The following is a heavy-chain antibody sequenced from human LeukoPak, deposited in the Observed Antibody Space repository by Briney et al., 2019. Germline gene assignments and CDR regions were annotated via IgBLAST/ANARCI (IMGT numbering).Heavy chain of an antibody. Sequence: GGSLRLSCVASGFTFSSYWMSWVRQAPGKGLEWVANIKQDGSEKYYVDSVKGRFTISRDNAKNSLYLQMNSLRAEDTAVYYCARGRYDFDYWGQGTLVTVSS. J-gene: IGHJ4*02. CDR1: GFTFSSYW. CDR2: IKQDGSEK. D-gene: IGHD3-3*01. CDR3: ARGRYDFDY. V-gene: IGHV3-7*01.